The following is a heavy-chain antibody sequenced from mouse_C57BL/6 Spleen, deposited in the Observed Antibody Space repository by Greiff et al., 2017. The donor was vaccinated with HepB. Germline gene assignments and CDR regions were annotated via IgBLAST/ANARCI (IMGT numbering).Heavy chain of an antibody. CDR2: IDPSDSYT. Sequence: QVQLQQPGAELVKPGASVKLSCKASGYTFTSYWMQWVKQRPGQGLEWIGEIDPSDSYTNYNQKFKGKATLTVDTSSSTAYMQLSSLTSEDSAVYYCARGGGDLDYWGLGTTLTVSS. CDR1: GYTFTSYW. J-gene: IGHJ2*01. CDR3: ARGGGDLDY. V-gene: IGHV1-50*01.